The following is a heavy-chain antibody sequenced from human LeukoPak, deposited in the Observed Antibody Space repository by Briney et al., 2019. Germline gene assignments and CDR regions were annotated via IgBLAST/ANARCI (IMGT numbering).Heavy chain of an antibody. CDR2: IYYSGST. V-gene: IGHV4-39*01. J-gene: IGHJ2*01. D-gene: IGHD3-22*01. Sequence: SETLSLTCTVSGGSISSSHYYWGWIRQPPGKGLEWIGSIYYSGSTSYNPSLKSRVTISVDTSKNQFSLKLSSVTAADTAVYYCARGVTLIVVVIHDWYFDLWGRGTVFTVSS. CDR1: GGSISSSHYY. CDR3: ARGVTLIVVVIHDWYFDL.